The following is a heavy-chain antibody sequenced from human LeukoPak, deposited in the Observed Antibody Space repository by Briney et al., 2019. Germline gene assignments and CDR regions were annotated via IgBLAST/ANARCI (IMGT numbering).Heavy chain of an antibody. CDR2: ISHDGSNK. J-gene: IGHJ3*02. CDR3: ASRLHYEDSFDI. CDR1: GFTFNFYT. Sequence: GGSLRLSCAASGFTFNFYTMHWVRQTPGKGLEWVAVISHDGSNKFYADSVKGRFTISRDNSKNTLSLQMNNLRAEDTAVYYCASRLHYEDSFDIWGQGTMVSVSS. D-gene: IGHD3-22*01. V-gene: IGHV3-30*04.